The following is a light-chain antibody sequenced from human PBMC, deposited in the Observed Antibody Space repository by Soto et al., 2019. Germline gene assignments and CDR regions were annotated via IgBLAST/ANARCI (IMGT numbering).Light chain of an antibody. CDR2: EVT. J-gene: IGLJ1*01. CDR1: SSDVGGYNY. Sequence: QSVLTQPASVSGSPGQSITISCTGTSSDVGGYNYVSWYQQHPGKAPKLMIYEVTNRPSGVSNRFSGFKSGNTASLTISGLQADDEADYYCSSYTATSTRVFGTGT. CDR3: SSYTATSTRV. V-gene: IGLV2-14*01.